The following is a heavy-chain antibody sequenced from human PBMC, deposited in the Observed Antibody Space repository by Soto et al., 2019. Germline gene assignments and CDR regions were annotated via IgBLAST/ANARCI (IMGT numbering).Heavy chain of an antibody. CDR3: AGDGPRGDHDY. J-gene: IGHJ4*02. V-gene: IGHV1-69*02. CDR2: IIPILGIA. D-gene: IGHD3-16*01. Sequence: QVQLVQSGAEVKKPGSSVKVSCKASGGTFSSYTISWVRQAPGQGLEWMGRIIPILGIANYAQKFQGRVTITEDKSTSTAYMELSSLRCEEPAVSYCAGDGPRGDHDYWVQGTLGTVSS. CDR1: GGTFSSYT.